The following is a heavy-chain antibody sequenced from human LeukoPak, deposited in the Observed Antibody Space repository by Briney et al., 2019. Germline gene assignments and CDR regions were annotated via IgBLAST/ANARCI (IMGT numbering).Heavy chain of an antibody. D-gene: IGHD6-13*01. J-gene: IGHJ5*02. CDR3: ARLRSSAYSSSWYWRFGWFDP. Sequence: PSETLSLTCAVYGGSFSGYYWSWIRQPPGKGLEWIGEINHSGSANYNPSLKSRVTISVDTSKNQFSLKLSSVTAADTAVYYCARLRSSAYSSSWYWRFGWFDPWGQGTLVTVSS. V-gene: IGHV4-34*01. CDR2: INHSGSA. CDR1: GGSFSGYY.